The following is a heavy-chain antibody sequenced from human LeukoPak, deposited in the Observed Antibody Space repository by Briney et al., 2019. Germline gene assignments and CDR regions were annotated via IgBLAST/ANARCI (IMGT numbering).Heavy chain of an antibody. J-gene: IGHJ4*02. CDR1: GYTFTSYA. D-gene: IGHD2-2*02. CDR3: ARARACSGNSCYSEH. V-gene: IGHV7-4-1*02. CDR2: INTNTGNA. Sequence: ASVKVSCKASGYTFTSYAINWVRQAPGQGLEWMGWINTNTGNAAYAQGFTGRFVFSLDTSVTTAYLEISSLKAEDTAIYYCARARACSGNSCYSEHWGQGTLVTVSS.